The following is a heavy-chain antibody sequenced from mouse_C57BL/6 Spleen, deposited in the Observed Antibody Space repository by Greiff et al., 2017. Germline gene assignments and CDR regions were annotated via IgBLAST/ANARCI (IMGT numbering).Heavy chain of an antibody. J-gene: IGHJ2*01. Sequence: QVQLKQSGAELARPGASVKLSCKASGYTFTSYGISWVKQRTGQGLEWIGEIYPRSGNTYYNEKFKGKATLTADKSSSTAYMELRSLTSEDSAVYFCARGENDYDGHDYWGQGTTLTVSS. CDR3: ARGENDYDGHDY. CDR1: GYTFTSYG. CDR2: IYPRSGNT. V-gene: IGHV1-81*01. D-gene: IGHD2-4*01.